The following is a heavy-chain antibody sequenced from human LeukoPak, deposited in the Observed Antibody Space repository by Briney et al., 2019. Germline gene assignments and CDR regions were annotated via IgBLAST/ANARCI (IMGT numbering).Heavy chain of an antibody. Sequence: SQTLSLTCTVSGGSISSGGYYWSWIRQHPGKGLEWIGYIYYSGSTYYNPSLKSRVTISVDTSKNQFSLKLSSVTAADTAVYYCARARYDFWSGYYADYFDYWGQGTLVTVSS. J-gene: IGHJ4*02. V-gene: IGHV4-31*03. CDR1: GGSISSGGYY. CDR3: ARARYDFWSGYYADYFDY. D-gene: IGHD3-3*01. CDR2: IYYSGST.